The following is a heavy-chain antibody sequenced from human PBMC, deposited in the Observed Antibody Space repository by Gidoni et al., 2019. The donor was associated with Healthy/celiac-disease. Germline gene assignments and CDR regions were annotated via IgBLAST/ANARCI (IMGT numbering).Heavy chain of an antibody. D-gene: IGHD2-21*02. J-gene: IGHJ4*02. V-gene: IGHV3-23*01. CDR2: ISGSGGIT. CDR3: AKESCGGDCYSYYFDY. Sequence: EVQLLESGGGLVQPGGSLRLSCAASGFTCSSYAMSWVRQAPGKGLEWVSAISGSGGITYYADYVKGRFTISRYNSKNTLYLQMNRLRADDTAVYYCAKESCGGDCYSYYFDYWGQGTLVTVSS. CDR1: GFTCSSYA.